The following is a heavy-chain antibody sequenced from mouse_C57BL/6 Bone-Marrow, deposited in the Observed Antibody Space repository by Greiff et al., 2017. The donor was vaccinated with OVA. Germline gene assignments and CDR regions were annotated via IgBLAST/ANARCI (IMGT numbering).Heavy chain of an antibody. V-gene: IGHV1-59*01. Sequence: QVQLQQPGAELVRPGTSVKLSCKASGYTFTSYWMHWVKQRPGQGLEWIGVIDPSDSYTNYNQKFKGKATLTVDTSSSTAYMQLSSLTSEDSAVYYCARKVSITTVVADYFDDWGQGTTLTVSS. CDR2: IDPSDSYT. CDR3: ARKVSITTVVADYFDD. J-gene: IGHJ2*01. CDR1: GYTFTSYW. D-gene: IGHD1-1*01.